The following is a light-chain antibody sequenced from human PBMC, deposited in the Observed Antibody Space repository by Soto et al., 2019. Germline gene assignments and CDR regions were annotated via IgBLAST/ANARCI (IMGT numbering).Light chain of an antibody. CDR1: QSVSSY. V-gene: IGKV3-11*01. J-gene: IGKJ4*01. CDR3: QQRSNWLT. Sequence: EIVLTQSPATLSLSPGERATLSCRASQSVSSYLAWYQQKPGQAPRLLIYDASNSATGIPARVSGSGSGTDFTITISSLEPEDFAVYYCQQRSNWLTFGGGTKVDIK. CDR2: DAS.